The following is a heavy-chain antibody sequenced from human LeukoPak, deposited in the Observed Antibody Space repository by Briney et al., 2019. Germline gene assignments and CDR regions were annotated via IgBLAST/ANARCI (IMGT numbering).Heavy chain of an antibody. CDR2: ITSGGST. CDR1: GFTFSNDI. V-gene: IGHV3-23*01. J-gene: IGHJ4*02. Sequence: GGSLRLSCAASGFTFSNDIMRWVRQAPGKGLEWVSSITSGGSTYYADSVKGRFTISRDNSENTLYLQMNSLRAEDTAVYYCARPVTATDRFYFFDSWGQGTLVTVSS. D-gene: IGHD2-15*01. CDR3: ARPVTATDRFYFFDS.